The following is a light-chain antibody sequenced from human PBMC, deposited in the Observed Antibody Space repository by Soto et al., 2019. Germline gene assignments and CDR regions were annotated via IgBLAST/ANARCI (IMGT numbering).Light chain of an antibody. CDR2: NNN. V-gene: IGLV1-44*01. J-gene: IGLJ1*01. CDR1: SSNIGSHT. Sequence: QSVLTQPPSASGTPGQRVTISCSGSSSNIGSHTVNWYQQLPGTAPKLLIYNNNQRPSGVPDRFSGSKSGTSASLAISGLQSEDEADYYCAAWDYSLNGYVFGTGTKLTVL. CDR3: AAWDYSLNGYV.